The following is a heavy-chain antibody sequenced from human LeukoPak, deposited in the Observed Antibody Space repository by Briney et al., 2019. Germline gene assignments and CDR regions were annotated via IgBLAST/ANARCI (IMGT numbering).Heavy chain of an antibody. CDR2: INHSGST. J-gene: IGHJ4*02. CDR3: ATSYGGNPLFDY. V-gene: IGHV4-34*01. Sequence: PSETLSLTCAVYGGSFSGYYWSWIRQPPGKGLEWIGEINHSGSTNYNPSLKSRVTISVDTSKNQFSLKLSSVTAADTAVYYCATSYGGNPLFDYWGQGTLVTVSS. D-gene: IGHD4-23*01. CDR1: GGSFSGYY.